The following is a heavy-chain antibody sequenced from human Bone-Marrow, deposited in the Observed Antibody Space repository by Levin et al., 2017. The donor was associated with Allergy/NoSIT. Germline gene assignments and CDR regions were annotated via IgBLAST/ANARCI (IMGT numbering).Heavy chain of an antibody. V-gene: IGHV4-59*01. CDR2: IYYDGNT. CDR1: GGSISHNY. J-gene: IGHJ5*02. Sequence: KASETLSLTCSVSGGSISHNYWTWIRQPPGKGLEWIGFIYYDGNTNYNPSLKSRATISADTSKNQFSLTLTSVTPADTAVYYCARVDWGRRGDTENWFDPWGQGALVIVSS. CDR3: ARVDWGRRGDTENWFDP. D-gene: IGHD2-21*01.